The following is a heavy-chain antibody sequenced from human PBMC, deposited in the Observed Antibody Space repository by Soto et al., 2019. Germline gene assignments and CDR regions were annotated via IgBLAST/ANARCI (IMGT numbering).Heavy chain of an antibody. CDR3: ARDRGVVPTAVAYDYYGLDV. V-gene: IGHV4-59*01. D-gene: IGHD2-2*01. J-gene: IGHJ6*02. CDR2: ISYSGST. Sequence: SETLSLTCTVSRGPISSYYWTWIRQPPGRGLEWIGEISYSGSTSYNPSLQSRVTISVDTSKKQFSLRLNSVTAADTAVYFCARDRGVVPTAVAYDYYGLDVWGQGTTVT. CDR1: RGPISSYY.